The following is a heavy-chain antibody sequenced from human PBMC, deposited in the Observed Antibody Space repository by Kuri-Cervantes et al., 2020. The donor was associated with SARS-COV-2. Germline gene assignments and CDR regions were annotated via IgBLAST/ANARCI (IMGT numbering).Heavy chain of an antibody. V-gene: IGHV3-9*01. CDR2: ISWNSGSI. J-gene: IGHJ4*02. D-gene: IGHD3-16*01. Sequence: LSLTCAASGFTFDDYAMHWVRQAPGKGLGWVSGISWNSGSIGYADSVKGRFTISRDNAKNSLYLQMNSLRAEDTAVYYCAREWGDYWGQGTLVTVSS. CDR3: AREWGDY. CDR1: GFTFDDYA.